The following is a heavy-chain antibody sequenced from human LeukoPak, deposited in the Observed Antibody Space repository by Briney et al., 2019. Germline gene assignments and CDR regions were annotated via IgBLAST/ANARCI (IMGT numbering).Heavy chain of an antibody. V-gene: IGHV3-23*01. CDR3: AKDRDHYYGSGSYYPSYYFDY. CDR2: IGGSGGST. D-gene: IGHD3-10*01. CDR1: GFTFSSYA. Sequence: GGSLRLSCAATGFTFSSYAMSWVRQAPGKGLEWVSAIGGSGGSTYYADSVKGRFTISRDNSKNTLYLQMNSLRAEDTAVYYCAKDRDHYYGSGSYYPSYYFDYWGQGTLVAVSS. J-gene: IGHJ4*02.